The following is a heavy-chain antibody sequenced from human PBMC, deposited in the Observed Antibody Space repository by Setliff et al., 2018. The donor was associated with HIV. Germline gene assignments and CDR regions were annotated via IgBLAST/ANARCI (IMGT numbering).Heavy chain of an antibody. V-gene: IGHV1-2*02. CDR1: GYTFTGYY. CDR3: ARYTSGWFHFDY. CDR2: INPNSGGT. Sequence: ASVKVSCKASGYTFTGYYMHWVRQAPGQGLEWMGWINPNSGGTSYAQKFQGRVTMTRDTSITTAYMELSSLRSDDTAVYYCARYTSGWFHFDYWGQGTLVTVSS. D-gene: IGHD6-19*01. J-gene: IGHJ4*02.